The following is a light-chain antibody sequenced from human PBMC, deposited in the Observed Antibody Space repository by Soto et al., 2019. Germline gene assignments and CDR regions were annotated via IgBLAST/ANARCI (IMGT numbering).Light chain of an antibody. CDR3: CSYAGSSTWV. V-gene: IGLV2-23*01. CDR2: DAT. CDR1: SSDVGNYNL. Sequence: QSVLTQPASVSGSPGQSITISCTGTSSDVGNYNLVSWYQQHPGKAPKLVIYDATKRHSGVSNRFSGSKSGNTASLTISGLQAEDEADYYCCSYAGSSTWVFGGGTKLTVL. J-gene: IGLJ3*02.